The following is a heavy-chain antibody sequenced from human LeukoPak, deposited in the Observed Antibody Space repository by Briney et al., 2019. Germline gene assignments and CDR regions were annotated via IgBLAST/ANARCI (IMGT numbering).Heavy chain of an antibody. CDR3: ARRAGGYSHPYDY. J-gene: IGHJ4*02. CDR1: GFTFTTYV. V-gene: IGHV3-53*01. Sequence: GGTLRLSCAASGFTFTTYVMSWVRQPPGKGLEWVSLIYSDGTTYYADSVKGRFTISRDNSKNTLYLQMNSLRAEDTAVYYCARRAGGYSHPYDYWGQGTLVTVSS. D-gene: IGHD4-23*01. CDR2: IYSDGTT.